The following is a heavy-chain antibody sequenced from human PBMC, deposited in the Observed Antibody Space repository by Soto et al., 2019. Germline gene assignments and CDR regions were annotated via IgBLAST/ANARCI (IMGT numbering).Heavy chain of an antibody. D-gene: IGHD1-1*01. V-gene: IGHV1-18*01. Sequence: QVHLVQSGAEVKKPGASVKVSCQASGYAFTTYGITWVRQAPGQGLEWMGWISAHNGNTNYAQKLQGRVTVTRDTSKSTAYMELRSLSSDDTAVYYCARGRYGDYWGQGALVTVSS. CDR1: GYAFTTYG. CDR2: ISAHNGNT. CDR3: ARGRYGDY. J-gene: IGHJ4*02.